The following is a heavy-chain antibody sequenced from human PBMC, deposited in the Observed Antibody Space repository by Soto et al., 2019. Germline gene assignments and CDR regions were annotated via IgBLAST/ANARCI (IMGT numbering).Heavy chain of an antibody. Sequence: QVQLVQSGAEVKKPGSSVKVSCKASGGTFSSYAISWVRQAPGQGLEWMGGIIPIFGTANYAQKFQGRVTITADESTSTAYMELSSLRSEDTAVYYCARGGAGYCTNGGCHNYYYYYGMDVWGQGTTVTVSS. CDR1: GGTFSSYA. CDR2: IIPIFGTA. J-gene: IGHJ6*02. CDR3: ARGGAGYCTNGGCHNYYYYYGMDV. V-gene: IGHV1-69*01. D-gene: IGHD2-8*01.